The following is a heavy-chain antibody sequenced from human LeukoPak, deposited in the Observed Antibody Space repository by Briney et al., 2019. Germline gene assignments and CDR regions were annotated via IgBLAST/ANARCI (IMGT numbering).Heavy chain of an antibody. CDR3: ARDSGYGDYVGNP. CDR2: ISAYNGNT. Sequence: ASVKVSCKASGYTFTSYGISWVRQAPGQGLEWMGWISAYNGNTNYAQKLQDRVTMTTDTSTSTAYMEVRSLTSDDTAVYCCARDSGYGDYVGNPWGQGTLVTVSS. J-gene: IGHJ5*02. D-gene: IGHD4-17*01. V-gene: IGHV1-18*01. CDR1: GYTFTSYG.